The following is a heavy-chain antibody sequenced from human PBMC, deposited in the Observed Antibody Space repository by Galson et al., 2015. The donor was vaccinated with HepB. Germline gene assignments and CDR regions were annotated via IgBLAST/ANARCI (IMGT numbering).Heavy chain of an antibody. CDR3: AREEMAVIDN. V-gene: IGHV4-30-4*01. CDR1: GDSISSGDFY. J-gene: IGHJ4*02. D-gene: IGHD5-24*01. Sequence: TLSLTCTVSGDSISSGDFYWSWIRQPPGKGLEWIGYIYYSGSTSYNPSLKSRVTISADTSKNQFSLKLSSVTAADTAVYYCAREEMAVIDNWGQGTLVIVSS. CDR2: IYYSGST.